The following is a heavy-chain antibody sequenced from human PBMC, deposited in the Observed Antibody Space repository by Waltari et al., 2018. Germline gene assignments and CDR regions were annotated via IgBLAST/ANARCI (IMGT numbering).Heavy chain of an antibody. J-gene: IGHJ5*02. Sequence: QVQLQESGPGLVKPSETLSLTCTVSGGSISSYYWSWIRQPAGKGLEWIGRIYTSGSTNYNPSLKSRVTMSVATSKNQFSLKLSSVTAADTAVYYCARGDSSSWYTEGGLFDPWGQGTLVTVSS. CDR1: GGSISSYY. V-gene: IGHV4-4*07. D-gene: IGHD6-13*01. CDR2: IYTSGST. CDR3: ARGDSSSWYTEGGLFDP.